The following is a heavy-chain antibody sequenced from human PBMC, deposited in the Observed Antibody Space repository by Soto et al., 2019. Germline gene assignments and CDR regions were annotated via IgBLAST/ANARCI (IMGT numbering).Heavy chain of an antibody. D-gene: IGHD3-16*02. J-gene: IGHJ4*02. CDR3: ARQGAISAFDY. CDR1: GFTFSSYA. V-gene: IGHV3-30-3*01. CDR2: ISYDGSNK. Sequence: SLRLSCAASGFTFSSYAMHWVRQAPGKGLEWVAVISYDGSNKYYADSVKGRFTISRDNSKNTLYLQMNSLRAEDTAVYYCARQGAISAFDYWGQGPLVTVSS.